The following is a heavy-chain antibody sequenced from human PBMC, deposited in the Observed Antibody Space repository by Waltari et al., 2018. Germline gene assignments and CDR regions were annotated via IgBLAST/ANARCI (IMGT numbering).Heavy chain of an antibody. J-gene: IGHJ5*02. CDR3: ASEIAARPDGWFDP. D-gene: IGHD6-6*01. V-gene: IGHV4-61*02. CDR2: IYTSGST. CDR1: GGSISSGSYY. Sequence: QVQLQESGPGLVKPSQTLSLTCTVSGGSISSGSYYWSWIRQPAGKGLEWIGRIYTSGSTNYNPSLKSRVTISVDTSKNQFSLKLSSVTAAGTAVYYCASEIAARPDGWFDPWGQGTLVTVSS.